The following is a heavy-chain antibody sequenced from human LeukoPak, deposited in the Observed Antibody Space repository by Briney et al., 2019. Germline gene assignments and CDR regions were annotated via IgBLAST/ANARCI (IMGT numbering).Heavy chain of an antibody. CDR1: GFTFGNYW. Sequence: GGSLRLSCAASGFTFGNYWMSWVRQAPEKGLEWVANIKQDGSVKQYVDSMKGRFTISRDNAKNSLYLQMNSLRAEDTAVYYCARDRDDGGFEYWGRGTLVTVSS. D-gene: IGHD4-23*01. J-gene: IGHJ4*02. V-gene: IGHV3-7*01. CDR3: ARDRDDGGFEY. CDR2: IKQDGSVK.